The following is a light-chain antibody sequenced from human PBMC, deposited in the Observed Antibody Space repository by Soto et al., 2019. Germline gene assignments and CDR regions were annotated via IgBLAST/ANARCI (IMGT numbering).Light chain of an antibody. Sequence: EIVMTQSPATLSVSPGERVTHSCRASDSVHRNLAWYQQKPGQGPSLLIYYASTRATGVPDRFTGSGSGTEFTLTISSLQSEDFGVYHCQHYSNWPPTFGPGTKVEIK. V-gene: IGKV3-15*01. CDR1: DSVHRN. CDR3: QHYSNWPPT. CDR2: YAS. J-gene: IGKJ3*01.